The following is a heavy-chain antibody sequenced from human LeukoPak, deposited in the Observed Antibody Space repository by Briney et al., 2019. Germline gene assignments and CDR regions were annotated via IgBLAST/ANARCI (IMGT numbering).Heavy chain of an antibody. V-gene: IGHV3-15*01. CDR1: GFTFSNAW. CDR2: IKSKTDGGTT. Sequence: TSGGSLRLSCAASGFTFSNAWMSWVRQAPGKGLEWVGRIKSKTDGGTTDYAAPVKGRFTISRDDSKNTLYPQMNSLKTEDTAVYYCTTDAPPMIVVVIPFDYWGQGTLVTVSS. D-gene: IGHD3-22*01. J-gene: IGHJ4*02. CDR3: TTDAPPMIVVVIPFDY.